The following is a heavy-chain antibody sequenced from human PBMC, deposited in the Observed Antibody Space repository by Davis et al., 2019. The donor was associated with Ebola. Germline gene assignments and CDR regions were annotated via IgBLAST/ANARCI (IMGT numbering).Heavy chain of an antibody. Sequence: PSETLSLTCTVSGGSISSYYWSWIRQPPGKGLEWIGYIYYSGSTNYNPSLKSRVTISVDTSKNQFSLKLSSVTAADTAVYYCARSDIVVVPAATPPTVYYYYGMDVWGQGTTVTVSS. CDR2: IYYSGST. J-gene: IGHJ6*02. CDR3: ARSDIVVVPAATPPTVYYYYGMDV. D-gene: IGHD2-2*02. CDR1: GGSISSYY. V-gene: IGHV4-59*01.